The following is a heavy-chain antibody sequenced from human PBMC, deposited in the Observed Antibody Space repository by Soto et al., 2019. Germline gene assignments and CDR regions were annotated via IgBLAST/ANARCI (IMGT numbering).Heavy chain of an antibody. D-gene: IGHD2-2*01. V-gene: IGHV3-23*01. J-gene: IGHJ6*04. CDR3: ANLAREVHCSSTSCYVDV. CDR2: ISGSGGST. Sequence: GGSLRLSCAASGFTFSSYAMSWVRQAPGKGLEWVSAISGSGGSTYYADSVKGRFTISRDNSKNTLYLQMNSLRAEDTAVYYCANLAREVHCSSTSCYVDVWGKGTTVTVSS. CDR1: GFTFSSYA.